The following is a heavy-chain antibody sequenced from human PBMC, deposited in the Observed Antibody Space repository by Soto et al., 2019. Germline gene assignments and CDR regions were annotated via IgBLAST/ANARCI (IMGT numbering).Heavy chain of an antibody. J-gene: IGHJ4*02. CDR1: GGTFSSYA. CDR3: ARGHRDGFTITFDY. D-gene: IGHD3-10*01. V-gene: IGHV1-69*06. CDR2: IIPIFGTA. Sequence: GASVKVSCKASGGTFSSYAISWVRQAPGQGLEWMGGIIPIFGTANYAQKFQGRVTITADKSTSTAYMELSSLRSEDTAVYYCARGHRDGFTITFDYWGQGTLVTVSS.